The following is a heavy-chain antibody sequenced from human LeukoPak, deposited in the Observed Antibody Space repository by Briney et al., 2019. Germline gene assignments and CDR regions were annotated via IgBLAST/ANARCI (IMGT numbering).Heavy chain of an antibody. CDR2: INHSGRT. CDR1: GGSFSGYY. CDR3: ARRPTGDPKFDY. Sequence: PSETLSLTCAVYGGSFSGYYWSWIRQPPGKGLEWIGEINHSGRTNYNPSLKSRVTISVDTSKNRFSLKLSTVTAADTAVYYCARRPTGDPKFDYWGQGTLVTVSS. V-gene: IGHV4-34*01. D-gene: IGHD7-27*01. J-gene: IGHJ4*02.